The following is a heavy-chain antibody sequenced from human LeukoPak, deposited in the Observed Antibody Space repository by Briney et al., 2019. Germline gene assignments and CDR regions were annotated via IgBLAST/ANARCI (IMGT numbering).Heavy chain of an antibody. CDR2: INHSGST. CDR1: GGSFSGYY. CDR3: GREGGVGAFDI. J-gene: IGHJ3*02. V-gene: IGHV4-34*01. Sequence: SETLSLTCAVYGGSFSGYYWSWIRQPPGKGLEWIGEINHSGSTNYNPSLKSRVTISVDTSKNQFSLKLSSVTAADTAVYYCGREGGVGAFDIWGQGTMVTVSS. D-gene: IGHD1-26*01.